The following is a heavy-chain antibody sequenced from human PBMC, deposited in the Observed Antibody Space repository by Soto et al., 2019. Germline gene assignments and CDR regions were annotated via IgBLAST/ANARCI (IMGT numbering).Heavy chain of an antibody. V-gene: IGHV3-20*04. D-gene: IGHD3-10*02. CDR3: TRRRGYDMFYQYYMDV. CDR1: GFTFGDYG. Sequence: CAASGFTFGDYGMNWVRQAPGKGLEWVSGLNWNGGSTEFAESVKGRFSISRDNARNSLYLQMNSLRAEDTAVYYCTRRRGYDMFYQYYMDVWGKGTTVTVSS. CDR2: LNWNGGST. J-gene: IGHJ6*03.